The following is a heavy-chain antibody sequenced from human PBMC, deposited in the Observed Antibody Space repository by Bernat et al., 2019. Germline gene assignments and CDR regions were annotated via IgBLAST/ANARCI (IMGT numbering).Heavy chain of an antibody. J-gene: IGHJ1*01. CDR1: GYTFSSYG. CDR2: ISADNDNT. Sequence: QVQLVQSGTEVKKPGASVKVACKASGYTFSSYGISWVRQAPGQGLEWVGWISADNDNTDYVQEFQGRVTMTTDTSTSTAYMELRSLRSDDTAVYYCARGFISGWSPAATEYFYHWGQGTLVTVSS. CDR3: ARGFISGWSPAATEYFYH. V-gene: IGHV1-18*01. D-gene: IGHD6-19*01.